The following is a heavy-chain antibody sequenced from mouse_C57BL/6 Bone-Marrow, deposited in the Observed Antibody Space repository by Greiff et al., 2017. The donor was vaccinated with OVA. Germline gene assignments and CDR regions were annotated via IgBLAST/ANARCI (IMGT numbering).Heavy chain of an antibody. Sequence: QVQLQQSGAELARPGASVKLSCKASGYTFTSYGISWVKQRTGQGLEWIGEIYPRSGNTYYTEKFKGKATLTADKSSSTAYMELRSLTSEDSAVYFCCDLPRDAMDYWGQGTSVTVSS. CDR2: IYPRSGNT. J-gene: IGHJ4*01. CDR1: GYTFTSYG. CDR3: CDLPRDAMDY. D-gene: IGHD5-5*01. V-gene: IGHV1-81*01.